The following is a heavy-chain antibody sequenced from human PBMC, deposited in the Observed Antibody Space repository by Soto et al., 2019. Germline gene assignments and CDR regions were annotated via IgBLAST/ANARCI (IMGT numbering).Heavy chain of an antibody. J-gene: IGHJ4*02. D-gene: IGHD4-17*01. CDR2: IYTSGIT. CDR1: GGSIVSYY. V-gene: IGHV4-4*07. Sequence: LSLTCIVSGGSIVSYYWSWIRQPAGKGLEWIGRIYTSGITNYNPSLKSRVTMSVDTSKNQFSLKLTSVTAADTALYYCARFGYGEGYFDYWGQGTLVTVSS. CDR3: ARFGYGEGYFDY.